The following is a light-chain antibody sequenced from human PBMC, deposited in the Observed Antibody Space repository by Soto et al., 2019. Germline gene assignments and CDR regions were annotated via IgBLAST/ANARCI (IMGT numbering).Light chain of an antibody. V-gene: IGKV1-5*01. Sequence: DIQMTQSPSTLSASVGDRVTITCRASQSISSWLAWYQQKPGKAPKLLIYDASSLESGVPSRFSGSGSGQHFPLTLSRLQPDAFATYYCQHRWPFAQGTKVDIK. CDR1: QSISSW. J-gene: IGKJ1*01. CDR2: DAS. CDR3: QHRWP.